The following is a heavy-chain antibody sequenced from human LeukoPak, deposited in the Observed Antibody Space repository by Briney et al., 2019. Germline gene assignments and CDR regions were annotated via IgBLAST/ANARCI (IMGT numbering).Heavy chain of an antibody. CDR2: IYYSGST. Sequence: PSETLSLTCTVSGGSISSYYWSWIRQPPGKGLEWIGYIYYSGSTNYNPSLESRVTISVDTSKNQFSLKLTSVTAADTAVYYCAREISMTVGGGAFDIWGQGTMVTVSS. CDR3: AREISMTVGGGAFDI. J-gene: IGHJ3*02. CDR1: GGSISSYY. V-gene: IGHV4-59*01. D-gene: IGHD3-22*01.